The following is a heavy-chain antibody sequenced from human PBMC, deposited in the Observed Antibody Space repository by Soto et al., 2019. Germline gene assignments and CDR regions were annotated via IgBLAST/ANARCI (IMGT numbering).Heavy chain of an antibody. Sequence: GESLKISCKGSGYSFAGYWITWVRQKPGKGLEWMGRIDPSDSQTYYSPSFRGHVTIPVTKSITTVFLQWSSLRASDTAMYYCARQIYDSDTGPNFQYYFDSWGQGTPVTVSS. D-gene: IGHD3-22*01. CDR2: IDPSDSQT. CDR3: ARQIYDSDTGPNFQYYFDS. V-gene: IGHV5-10-1*01. J-gene: IGHJ4*02. CDR1: GYSFAGYW.